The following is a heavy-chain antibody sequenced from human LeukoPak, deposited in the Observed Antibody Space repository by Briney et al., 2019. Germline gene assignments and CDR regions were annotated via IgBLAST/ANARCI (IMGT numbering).Heavy chain of an antibody. Sequence: GGSLRLSCAASGFTFSSYAMSWVRQAPGKGPEWVSAISGSGGSTYYADSVKGRFTISRDNSKNTLYLQMNSLRAEDTAVYYCAKDLLRIYGMDVWGQGTTVTVSS. V-gene: IGHV3-23*01. CDR3: AKDLLRIYGMDV. D-gene: IGHD1-26*01. J-gene: IGHJ6*02. CDR1: GFTFSSYA. CDR2: ISGSGGST.